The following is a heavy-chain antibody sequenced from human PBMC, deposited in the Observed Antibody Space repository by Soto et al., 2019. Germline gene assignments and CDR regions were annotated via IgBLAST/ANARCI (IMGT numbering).Heavy chain of an antibody. V-gene: IGHV3-23*01. CDR3: ATSKRFDY. Sequence: PGGSLRLSCAASGFIFSSYGMNWVRQAPGKGLEWASAISGSGGSTYYADSVKGRFTISRDNSKNTLYLQMNSLRAEDTAVYYCATSKRFDYWGQGTLVTVSS. CDR2: ISGSGGST. J-gene: IGHJ4*02. CDR1: GFIFSSYG. D-gene: IGHD4-4*01.